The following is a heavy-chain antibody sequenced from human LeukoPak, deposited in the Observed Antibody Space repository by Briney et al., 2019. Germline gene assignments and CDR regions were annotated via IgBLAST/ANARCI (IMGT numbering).Heavy chain of an antibody. CDR2: IYHSGST. CDR3: AREQGYIAAGLGY. V-gene: IGHV4-4*02. Sequence: SETLSLTCAVSGGSISSSNWWCRVRQPPGKGLEWIGEIYHSGSTNYNPSLKSRVTISVDKSKNQFSLKLSSVTAADTAVYYCAREQGYIAAGLGYWGQGTLVTVSS. D-gene: IGHD6-13*01. J-gene: IGHJ4*02. CDR1: GGSISSSNW.